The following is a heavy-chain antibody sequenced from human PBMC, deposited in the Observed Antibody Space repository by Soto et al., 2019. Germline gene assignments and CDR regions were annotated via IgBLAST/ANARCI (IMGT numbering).Heavy chain of an antibody. CDR3: ARDAQPKDMAADGATDY. CDR1: GYTFKNYG. CDR2: ITTYNGNR. D-gene: IGHD2-15*01. V-gene: IGHV1-18*03. J-gene: IGHJ4*02. Sequence: QVQLVQSGPAVKNPGVSVKVSCKASGYTFKNYGIKWVRQAPGQGLEWVGWITTYNGNRYSAEKFQCRVAITTATATSNTYMEVKRLTFDDMGVYYCARDAQPKDMAADGATDYWGQGILVTVSS.